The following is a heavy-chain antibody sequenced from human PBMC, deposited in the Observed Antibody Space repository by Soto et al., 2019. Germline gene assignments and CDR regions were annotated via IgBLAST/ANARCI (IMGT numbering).Heavy chain of an antibody. CDR3: ARHYYGDYILDY. Sequence: PGGSLRLSCAASGFTFSSYAMHWVRQAPGKGLEWVAVISYDGSNKYYADSAKGRFTISRDNSKNSLYLQMNSLRGEDTAVYYCARHYYGDYILDYCGQGTLVTVSS. D-gene: IGHD4-17*01. V-gene: IGHV3-30-3*01. CDR1: GFTFSSYA. CDR2: ISYDGSNK. J-gene: IGHJ4*02.